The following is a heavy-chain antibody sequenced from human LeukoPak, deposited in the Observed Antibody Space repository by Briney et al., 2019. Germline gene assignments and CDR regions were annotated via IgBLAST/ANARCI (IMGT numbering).Heavy chain of an antibody. J-gene: IGHJ4*02. CDR2: ISYSGIT. D-gene: IGHD3-10*01. Sequence: SDTLSLTCTVSGVSIRSDYWSWIRQPPGKGLEWIGYISYSGITDYNPSLKSRVTISVDTSKSQFSLKLSSVTAADTAVYYCARDTGPSDYWGQGTLVTVSS. V-gene: IGHV4-59*12. CDR1: GVSIRSDY. CDR3: ARDTGPSDY.